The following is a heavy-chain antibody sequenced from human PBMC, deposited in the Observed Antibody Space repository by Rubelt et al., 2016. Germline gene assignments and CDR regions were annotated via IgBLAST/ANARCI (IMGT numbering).Heavy chain of an antibody. V-gene: IGHV1-24*01. CDR1: GYTLTELS. J-gene: IGHJ5*02. CDR3: ASVIWGSGWSNNWFDP. Sequence: QVQLVQSGAEVKKPGASVKVSCKVSGYTLTELSMHWVRQGPGTGLEWMGGFDPEAGATIYAQQFHVRGTITRDTSASKASMELSSLRSDDTAVYYCASVIWGSGWSNNWFDPWCQGTLVTVSS. D-gene: IGHD6-19*01. CDR2: FDPEAGAT.